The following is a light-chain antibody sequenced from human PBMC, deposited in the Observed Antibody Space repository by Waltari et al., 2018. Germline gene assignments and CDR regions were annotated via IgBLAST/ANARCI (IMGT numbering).Light chain of an antibody. J-gene: IGKJ5*01. CDR2: DAS. CDR1: QSVNRY. V-gene: IGKV3-11*01. CDR3: QQRANWPPVT. Sequence: DIVLTQSPRSLSLSPGERATLSCRASQSVNRYLAWYQHQPGQAPRLLIFDASNRATSIPARFSGSGSGTDFTLTISSLEHQDFAVYYCQQRANWPPVTFGQGTRLEIK.